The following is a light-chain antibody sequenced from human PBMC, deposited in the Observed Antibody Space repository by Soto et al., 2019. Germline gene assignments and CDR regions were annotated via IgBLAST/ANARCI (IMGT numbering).Light chain of an antibody. V-gene: IGKV1-5*01. J-gene: IGKJ2*01. CDR1: QSISSW. CDR3: QQYNSDSPQYT. Sequence: DIQMTQSPSTLSASVGDRVTITCRASQSISSWLAWYQQKPGKAPKLLIYDASSLKSGVPTRFSGSGSGTEFTLTNRNLQPYDFETYYCQQYNSDSPQYTFGQGTKLEIK. CDR2: DAS.